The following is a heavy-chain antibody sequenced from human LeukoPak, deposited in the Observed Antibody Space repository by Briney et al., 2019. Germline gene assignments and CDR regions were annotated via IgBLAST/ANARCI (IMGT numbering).Heavy chain of an antibody. CDR2: INPNSGGT. CDR3: ARGEGRPNYYYYYYMDV. J-gene: IGHJ6*03. V-gene: IGHV1-2*02. CDR1: GYTFTGYY. Sequence: ASVRVSCKASGYTFTGYYMHWVRQAPGQGLEWMGWINPNSGGTNYAQKFQGRVTMTRDTSISTAYMELSRLRSDDTAVYYCARGEGRPNYYYYYYMDVWGKGTTVTVSS.